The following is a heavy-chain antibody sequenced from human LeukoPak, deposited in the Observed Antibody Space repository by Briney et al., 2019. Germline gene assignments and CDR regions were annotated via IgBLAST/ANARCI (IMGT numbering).Heavy chain of an antibody. J-gene: IGHJ5*02. CDR3: ARDPGSGYVNNWFDP. CDR1: GFTFSSYS. Sequence: PGGSLRLSCAASGFTFSSYSMNWVRQAPGKGLEWVSSISGSSSYIYYADSVKGRFTISRDNAKNSLCLQMYSLRAEDTAVYYCARDPGSGYVNNWFDPWGQGTLVTVSS. CDR2: ISGSSSYI. V-gene: IGHV3-21*01. D-gene: IGHD3-22*01.